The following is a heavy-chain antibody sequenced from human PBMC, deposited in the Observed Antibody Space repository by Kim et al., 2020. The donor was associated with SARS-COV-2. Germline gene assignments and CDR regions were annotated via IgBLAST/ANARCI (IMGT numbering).Heavy chain of an antibody. D-gene: IGHD3-10*01. CDR3: ARDLSFTMVRGVYDAFDI. J-gene: IGHJ3*02. CDR2: IYYSGST. CDR1: GGSISSYY. V-gene: IGHV4-59*01. Sequence: SETLSLTCTVSGGSISSYYWSWIRQPPGKGLEWIGYIYYSGSTNYNPSLKSRVTISVDTSKNQFSLKLSSVTAADTAVDYCARDLSFTMVRGVYDAFDIWGQGTMVTVSS.